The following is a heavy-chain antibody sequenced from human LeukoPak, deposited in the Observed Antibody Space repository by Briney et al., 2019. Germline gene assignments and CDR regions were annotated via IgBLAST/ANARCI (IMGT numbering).Heavy chain of an antibody. Sequence: SETLSLTCSVSGDSISSSNYYWGWIRQPPGKGLEWIGSTPYSGDTVYNPSLKSRIIISVDTSKNQFSLKLTSVTAADTAVYYCVRSLATSGMYWGQGTLVTVSS. D-gene: IGHD6-13*01. V-gene: IGHV4-39*01. CDR3: VRSLATSGMY. CDR1: GDSISSSNYY. CDR2: TPYSGDT. J-gene: IGHJ4*02.